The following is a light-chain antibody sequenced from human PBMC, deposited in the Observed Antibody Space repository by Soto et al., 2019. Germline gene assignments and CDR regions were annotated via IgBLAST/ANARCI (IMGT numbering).Light chain of an antibody. V-gene: IGKV3-11*01. J-gene: IGKJ4*01. CDR3: QQRSNWLT. CDR1: QSVSSY. Sequence: EIVLTQSPATLSLSPGERATLSCRASQSVSSYLDWYQQKPGQAPRLLIYAASNRATGIPARFSGSGSGTDLTQTISSLEPEEFAIYYCQQRSNWLTFGGGATVEGK. CDR2: AAS.